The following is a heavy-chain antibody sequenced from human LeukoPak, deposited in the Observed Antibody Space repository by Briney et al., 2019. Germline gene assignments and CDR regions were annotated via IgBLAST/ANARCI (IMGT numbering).Heavy chain of an antibody. CDR1: GYTFTSYY. Sequence: ASVKVSCKASGYTFTSYYMHWVRQAPGQGLEWMGIINPSGGSTNYAQKFQGRVTITADKSTSTAYMELSSLRSEDTAVYYCARDRVTQAYFDYWGQGTLVTVSS. CDR3: ARDRVTQAYFDY. D-gene: IGHD3-10*01. V-gene: IGHV1-46*01. J-gene: IGHJ4*02. CDR2: INPSGGST.